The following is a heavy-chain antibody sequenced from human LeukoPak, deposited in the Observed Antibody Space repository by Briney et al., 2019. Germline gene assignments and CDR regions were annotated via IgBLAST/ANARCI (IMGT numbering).Heavy chain of an antibody. Sequence: GGSLRLSCAASGFMFSSYAMSWVRQAPGKGLEWVSAISGSGGSTYYADSVKGRFTISRDNSRNTLYLQMNSLRAEDTAVYYCTRDGYSGSYYTWYFDYWGQGTLVTVSS. CDR1: GFMFSSYA. D-gene: IGHD1-26*01. V-gene: IGHV3-23*01. J-gene: IGHJ4*02. CDR2: ISGSGGST. CDR3: TRDGYSGSYYTWYFDY.